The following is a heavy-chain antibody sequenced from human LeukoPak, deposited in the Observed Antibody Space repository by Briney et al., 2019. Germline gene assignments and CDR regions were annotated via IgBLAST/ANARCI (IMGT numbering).Heavy chain of an antibody. CDR2: INTDGSTT. V-gene: IGHV3-74*01. J-gene: IGHJ3*02. Sequence: GGSLRLSCAASGFTLSSYWMNWVRQAPGKGLVWVSHINTDGSTTTYADSVKGRFTISRDNAKNTLYLQMNSLRAEDTAVYYCAREFRLWKTFDMWGQGTMVTVSS. CDR1: GFTLSSYW. D-gene: IGHD2-21*01. CDR3: AREFRLWKTFDM.